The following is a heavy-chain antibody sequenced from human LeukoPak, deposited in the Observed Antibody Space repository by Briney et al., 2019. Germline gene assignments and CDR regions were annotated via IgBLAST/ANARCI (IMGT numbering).Heavy chain of an antibody. CDR2: ISGSGGSA. V-gene: IGHV3-23*01. CDR1: GFTFSSYA. J-gene: IGHJ4*02. Sequence: PGGSLRLSCAASGFTFSSYAMSWVRQAPGKGLEWVSAISGSGGSAYYADSVKGRFTISRDNSKNTLYLQMNSLRAEDTAVYYCARVGQLEGLCFDYWGQGTLDTVS. CDR3: ARVGQLEGLCFDY. D-gene: IGHD6-13*01.